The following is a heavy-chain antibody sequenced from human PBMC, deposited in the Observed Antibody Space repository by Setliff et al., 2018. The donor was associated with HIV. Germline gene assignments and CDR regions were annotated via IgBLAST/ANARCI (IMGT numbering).Heavy chain of an antibody. V-gene: IGHV4-39*01. J-gene: IGHJ4*02. CDR1: GVSVGSGDYY. CDR2: IFHSGST. Sequence: SETLSLTCSVSGVSVGSGDYYWHWIRQHPEKALEWIGYIFHSGSTYYNPSLKSRVTISVDTSKNQFSLKLSSVTAADTAVYYCARQGNYYGSQKDYWGQGTLVTVSS. CDR3: ARQGNYYGSQKDY. D-gene: IGHD3-10*01.